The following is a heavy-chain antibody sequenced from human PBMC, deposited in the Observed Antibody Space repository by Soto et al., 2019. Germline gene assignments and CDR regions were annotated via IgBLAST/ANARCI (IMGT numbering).Heavy chain of an antibody. CDR2: TYYRSKWHN. Sequence: PSQTLSLTCAISGDSVSSNSAAWNWIRQSPSRGLEWLGRTYYRSKWHNDYAVSVKSRITINPDTSKNQFSLQLNSVTPEDTAVYYCARAIVVPAAIQLYYYYGMDVWGQGTTVTVSS. D-gene: IGHD2-2*02. V-gene: IGHV6-1*01. CDR3: ARAIVVPAAIQLYYYYGMDV. CDR1: GDSVSSNSAA. J-gene: IGHJ6*02.